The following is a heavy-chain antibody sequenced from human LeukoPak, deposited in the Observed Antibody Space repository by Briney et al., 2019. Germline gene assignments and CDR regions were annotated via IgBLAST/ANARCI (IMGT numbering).Heavy chain of an antibody. Sequence: PSETLSLTCTVSGGSISSSSYYWGWIRQPPGKGLEWIGSIYYSGSTYYNPSLKSRVTISVDTSKNQFSLKLSSVTAADTAVYYCARLGRVIRSLVKTFDCWGQGTLVTVSS. CDR2: IYYSGST. V-gene: IGHV4-39*01. CDR3: ARLGRVIRSLVKTFDC. D-gene: IGHD3-16*02. J-gene: IGHJ4*02. CDR1: GGSISSSSYY.